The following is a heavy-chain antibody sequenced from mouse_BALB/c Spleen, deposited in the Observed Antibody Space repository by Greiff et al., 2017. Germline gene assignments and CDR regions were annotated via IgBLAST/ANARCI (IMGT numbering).Heavy chain of an antibody. J-gene: IGHJ2*01. CDR2: ISYDGSN. CDR3: ARDNLYYFDY. D-gene: IGHD1-3*01. V-gene: IGHV3-6*02. CDR1: GYSITSGYY. Sequence: EVKVEESGPGLVKPSQSLSLTCSVTGYSITSGYYWNWIRQFPGNKLEWMGYISYDGSNNYNPSLKNRISITRDTSKNQFFLKLNSVTTEDTATYYCARDNLYYFDYWGQGTTLTVSS.